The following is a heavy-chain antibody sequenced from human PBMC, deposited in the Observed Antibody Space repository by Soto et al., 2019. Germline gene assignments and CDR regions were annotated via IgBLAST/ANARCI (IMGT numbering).Heavy chain of an antibody. J-gene: IGHJ5*02. CDR1: GGSISRYY. Sequence: SETLSLTCTVSGGSISRYYWSWIRQPPGKGLEWIGYINNYNPSLTSRATISVETSKNQFSMKLTSVTASDTAVYYCARSYYDSTGFAVDPWGQGTLVTVS. CDR3: ARSYYDSTGFAVDP. V-gene: IGHV4-59*08. D-gene: IGHD3-22*01. CDR2: IN.